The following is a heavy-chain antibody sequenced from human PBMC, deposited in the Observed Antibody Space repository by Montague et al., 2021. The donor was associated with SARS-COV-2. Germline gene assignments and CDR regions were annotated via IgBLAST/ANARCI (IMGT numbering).Heavy chain of an antibody. CDR2: MYYSGST. CDR3: ARARVGTSLGVIGAYYGLDI. Sequence: SETLSLTCTVSGGSISNYYWSWIRHSPGKGLEWIAYMYYSGSTKYNPSLKSRATISVDTSKNQFSLTLSSMTAADTAVYYCARARVGTSLGVIGAYYGLDIWGQGTTVTVS. CDR1: GGSISNYY. D-gene: IGHD3-10*01. V-gene: IGHV4-59*01. J-gene: IGHJ6*02.